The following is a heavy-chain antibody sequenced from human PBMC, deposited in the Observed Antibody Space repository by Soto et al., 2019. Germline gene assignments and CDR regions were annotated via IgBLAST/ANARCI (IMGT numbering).Heavy chain of an antibody. CDR3: ARAPSDYGDYDY. J-gene: IGHJ4*02. V-gene: IGHV4-4*07. CDR1: GVSISNFY. CDR2: IYTSGST. Sequence: QVQLQESGPGLVKPSEILSLSCTVSGVSISNFYWSWIRQPAGKGLEWIGRIYTSGSTNYNPSLKSRVTMSVDTSMNQFSLKVNSVTAADTAVYYCARAPSDYGDYDYWGPGTLVTVSS. D-gene: IGHD4-17*01.